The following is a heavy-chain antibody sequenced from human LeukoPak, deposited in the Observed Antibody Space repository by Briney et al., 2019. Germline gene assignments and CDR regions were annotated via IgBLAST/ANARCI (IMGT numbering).Heavy chain of an antibody. J-gene: IGHJ6*03. CDR1: GFTFSNYD. CDR2: IWSDGRIE. V-gene: IGHV3-33*01. CDR3: ARDPGTATRGFHMDV. Sequence: GGSLRLSCAASGFTFSNYDMHWVRQAPGKGLEWLSLIWSDGRIEQYAASVKGRITISRDNSKNTVYLQMNSLRGEDTAVYYCARDPGTATRGFHMDVWGKGTRIIVSS. D-gene: IGHD6-13*01.